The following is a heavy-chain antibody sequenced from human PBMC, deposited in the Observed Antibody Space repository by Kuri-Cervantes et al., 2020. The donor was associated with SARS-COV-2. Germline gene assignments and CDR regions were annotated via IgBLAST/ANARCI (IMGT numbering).Heavy chain of an antibody. CDR1: GGSISSGSSY. D-gene: IGHD1-26*01. Sequence: SETLSLTCIVSGGSISSGSSYWGWSRQPPGKGLEWIGSVYYSGSTYYNPSLKSRVTISVDTSKNQFSLKLSSVTAADTAVYYCARQTRYSGSYYHDYWGQGTLFTVSS. CDR2: VYYSGST. J-gene: IGHJ4*02. V-gene: IGHV4-39*01. CDR3: ARQTRYSGSYYHDY.